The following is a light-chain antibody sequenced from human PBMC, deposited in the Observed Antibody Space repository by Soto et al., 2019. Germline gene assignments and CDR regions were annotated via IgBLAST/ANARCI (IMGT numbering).Light chain of an antibody. J-gene: IGKJ1*01. Sequence: DIVMTQSPDSLAVSLGERATINCKSSQIVLYSSNNKNYLAWYQQKPGQPPKLLIYWASTRESGVPDRFSGSGSGTDFILTISSLQAEDVAVYYCQQYYSTPQTFGQGTKVDIK. CDR2: WAS. CDR3: QQYYSTPQT. V-gene: IGKV4-1*01. CDR1: QIVLYSSNNKNY.